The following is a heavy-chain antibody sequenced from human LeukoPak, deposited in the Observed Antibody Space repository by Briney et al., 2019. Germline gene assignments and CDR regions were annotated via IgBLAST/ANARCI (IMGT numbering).Heavy chain of an antibody. CDR3: ARAYYDFWSGYYNLGY. Sequence: GGSLRLSCAASGFTFSSYGMHWVRQAPGKGLEWVAVIWYDGSNKYYADSVKGRFTISRDNSKNTLYLQMNSLGAEDTAVYYCARAYYDFWSGYYNLGYWGQGTLVTVSS. D-gene: IGHD3-3*01. V-gene: IGHV3-33*01. CDR1: GFTFSSYG. CDR2: IWYDGSNK. J-gene: IGHJ4*02.